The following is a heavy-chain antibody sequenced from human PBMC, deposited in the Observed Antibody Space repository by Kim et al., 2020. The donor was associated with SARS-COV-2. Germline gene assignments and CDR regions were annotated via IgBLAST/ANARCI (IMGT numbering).Heavy chain of an antibody. CDR2: ISYDGSNK. V-gene: IGHV3-30*04. CDR1: GFTFSSYA. CDR3: AREGYSYAPDRAYYYGM. Sequence: GGSLRLSCAASGFTFSSYAMHWVRQAPGKGLEWVAVISYDGSNKYYADSVKGRFTISRDNSKNTLYLQMNSLRAEDTAVYYCAREGYSYAPDRAYYYGM. J-gene: IGHJ6*01. D-gene: IGHD5-18*01.